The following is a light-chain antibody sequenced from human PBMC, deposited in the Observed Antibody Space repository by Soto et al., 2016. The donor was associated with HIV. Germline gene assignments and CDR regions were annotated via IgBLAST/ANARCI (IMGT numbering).Light chain of an antibody. CDR2: EDS. CDR1: NIGAKS. Sequence: SYELSQPPSVSVAPGEPARITCGGNNIGAKSVHWYQQKPGQAPLLVVYEDSDRPSGIPERFSGSNSGNTAILTISGTQAMDEADYYCQAWDSTTGVFGGGTKLTVL. CDR3: QAWDSTTGV. V-gene: IGLV3-21*01. J-gene: IGLJ3*02.